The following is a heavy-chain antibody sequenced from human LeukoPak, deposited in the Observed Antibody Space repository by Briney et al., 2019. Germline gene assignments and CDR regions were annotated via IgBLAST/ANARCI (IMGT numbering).Heavy chain of an antibody. CDR2: ISSASSYI. J-gene: IGHJ3*02. CDR1: EFTFSSYA. Sequence: GGSLRLSCAASEFTFSSYAMQWVRQAPGKGLEWVSYISSASSYIYYADSVKGRFTISRDNAKNSLFLQMNSLRGEDTAVYYCAREGLVLDAFDIWGQGTLVTVSS. CDR3: AREGLVLDAFDI. V-gene: IGHV3-21*01.